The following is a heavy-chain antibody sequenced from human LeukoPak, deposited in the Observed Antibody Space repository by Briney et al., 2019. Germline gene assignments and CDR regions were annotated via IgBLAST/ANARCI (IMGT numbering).Heavy chain of an antibody. CDR2: IYYSGST. CDR1: GGSISSYY. D-gene: IGHD6-13*01. J-gene: IGHJ4*02. V-gene: IGHV4-59*01. Sequence: SEALSLTCTVSGGSISSYYWSRIRQPPGKGLEWIGYIYYSGSTNYNPSLKSRVTISVDTSKNQFSLKLSSVTAADTAVYYCARGVYIAAAQYAYWGQGTLVTVPS. CDR3: ARGVYIAAAQYAY.